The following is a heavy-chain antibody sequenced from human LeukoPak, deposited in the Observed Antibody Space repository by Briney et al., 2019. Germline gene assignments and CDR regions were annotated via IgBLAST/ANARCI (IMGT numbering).Heavy chain of an antibody. CDR3: AKAAGRGYNYGDYFDY. V-gene: IGHV3-30*18. CDR2: ISYDGSNK. Sequence: GGSLRLSCAASGFTLSSYGMHWVRQAPGKGLEWVAVISYDGSNKYYADSVKGRFTISRDNSKNTLYLQMNSLRAEDTAVYYCAKAAGRGYNYGDYFDYWGQGTLVTVSS. J-gene: IGHJ4*02. CDR1: GFTLSSYG. D-gene: IGHD5-18*01.